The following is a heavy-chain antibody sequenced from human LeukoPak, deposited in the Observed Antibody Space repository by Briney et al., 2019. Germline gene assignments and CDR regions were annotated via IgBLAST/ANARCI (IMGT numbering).Heavy chain of an antibody. J-gene: IGHJ3*02. CDR3: ARDLIVVVPAAMMGDDAFDI. Sequence: ASVKVSCKASGYTFTKSYIHWVRQAPGQRLEWMGLINPGGDNTNYAQNFQGRVTMTSDTSARTVYMELSRLRSDDTAVYYCARDLIVVVPAAMMGDDAFDIWGQGTMVTVSS. CDR2: INPGGDNT. CDR1: GYTFTKSY. D-gene: IGHD2-2*01. V-gene: IGHV1-46*01.